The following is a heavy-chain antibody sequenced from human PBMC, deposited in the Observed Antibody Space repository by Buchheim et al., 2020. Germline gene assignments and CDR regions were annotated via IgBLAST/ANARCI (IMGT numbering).Heavy chain of an antibody. D-gene: IGHD2-2*01. CDR3: ARDRSSLIDY. Sequence: EVQLVESGGGFVQPGGSLRLSCAASGFTFSSYSMNWVRQAPGKGLEWISYINSVSSTMHYADSVKGRFTVSRDHVQKSLYLQMNSLRDEDTAVYYCARDRSSLIDYWGQGTL. J-gene: IGHJ4*02. CDR1: GFTFSSYS. V-gene: IGHV3-48*02. CDR2: INSVSSTM.